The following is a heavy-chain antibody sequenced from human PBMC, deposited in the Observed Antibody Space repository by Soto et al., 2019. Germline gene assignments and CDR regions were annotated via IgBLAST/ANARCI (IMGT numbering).Heavy chain of an antibody. Sequence: GGSLRLSCAASGFTFSSYGMHWVRQAPGKGLEWVAVIWYDGSNKYYADSVKGRFTISRDNSKNTLYLQMNSLRAEDTAVYYCARGDDYVWGSDGATYLDSCGEVTLLTFPS. V-gene: IGHV3-33*01. J-gene: IGHJ1*01. D-gene: IGHD3-16*01. CDR2: IWYDGSNK. CDR3: ARGDDYVWGSDGATYLDS. CDR1: GFTFSSYG.